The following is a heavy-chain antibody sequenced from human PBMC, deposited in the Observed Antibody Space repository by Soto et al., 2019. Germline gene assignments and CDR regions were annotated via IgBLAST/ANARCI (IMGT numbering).Heavy chain of an antibody. J-gene: IGHJ5*02. V-gene: IGHV3-53*01. CDR3: ARVMVYDFWSGRGVWFDP. Sequence: GGSLRLSCAASGFTVSSNYMSWVRRAPGKGLEWVSVIYSGGSTYYADSVKGRFTISRDNSKNTLYLQMNSLRAEDTAVYYCARVMVYDFWSGRGVWFDPWGQGTLVTVSS. CDR1: GFTVSSNY. CDR2: IYSGGST. D-gene: IGHD3-3*01.